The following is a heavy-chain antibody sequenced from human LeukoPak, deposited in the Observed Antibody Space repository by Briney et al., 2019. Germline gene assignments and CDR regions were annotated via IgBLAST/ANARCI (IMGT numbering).Heavy chain of an antibody. V-gene: IGHV3-21*01. Sequence: PGGSLRLSCAASGFTFSSYSMNWVRQAPGKGLEWVSSISSSSSYIYYADSVKGRFTISRDNARTSLSLQMNSLRAEDTAVYFCARVITDSSSWYGSDYWGQGILVTVSS. J-gene: IGHJ4*02. CDR2: ISSSSSYI. CDR1: GFTFSSYS. D-gene: IGHD6-13*01. CDR3: ARVITDSSSWYGSDY.